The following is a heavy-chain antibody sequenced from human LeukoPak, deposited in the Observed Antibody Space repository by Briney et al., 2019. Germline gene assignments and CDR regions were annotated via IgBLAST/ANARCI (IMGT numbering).Heavy chain of an antibody. D-gene: IGHD2-8*02. J-gene: IGHJ6*02. CDR2: IYPGDSDT. V-gene: IGHV5-51*01. CDR3: ARQVGVYCQYGMDV. Sequence: IIYPGDSDTSYSPSFQGQVTISADKSISTAYLQWSSLKASDTAMYYCARQVGVYCQYGMDVWGQGTTVTVSS.